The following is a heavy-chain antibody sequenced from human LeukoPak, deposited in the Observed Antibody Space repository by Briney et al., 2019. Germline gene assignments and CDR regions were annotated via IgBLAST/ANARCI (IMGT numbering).Heavy chain of an antibody. V-gene: IGHV1-69*13. J-gene: IGHJ3*02. Sequence: SVTVSCKASGGTFSSYAISWVRQAPGQGLEWMGGIIPIFGTANYAQKFQGRVTITADESTSTAYMELSSLRSEDTAVYYCARDRYSGSYELDAFDIWGQGTMVTVSS. D-gene: IGHD1-26*01. CDR1: GGTFSSYA. CDR3: ARDRYSGSYELDAFDI. CDR2: IIPIFGTA.